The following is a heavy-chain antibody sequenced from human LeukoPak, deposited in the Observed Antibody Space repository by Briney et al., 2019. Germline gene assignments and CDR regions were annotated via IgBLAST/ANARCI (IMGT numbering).Heavy chain of an antibody. CDR1: GFTFSSYE. CDR3: ASKGYSDWYFDL. V-gene: IGHV3-48*03. Sequence: PGGSLRLSCAASGFTFSSYEMNWVRQAPGQGLEWVSYISSSGSTIYYADSVKGRFTNSRDNAKNSLYLQMNSLRAEDTAVYYCASKGYSDWYFDLWGRGTLVTVSS. J-gene: IGHJ2*01. CDR2: ISSSGSTI. D-gene: IGHD5-12*01.